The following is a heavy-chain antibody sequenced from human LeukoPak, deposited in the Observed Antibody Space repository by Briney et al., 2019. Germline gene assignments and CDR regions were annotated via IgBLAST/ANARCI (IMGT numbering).Heavy chain of an antibody. J-gene: IGHJ4*02. Sequence: SETLSLTCTVSDDSITIYYWTWIRQPPGKGLEWIGYIYYSGSTNYNPSLKSRVTISVDTSKNQFSLKLSSVTAADTAVYYCASRGADLGITKMGEYYFDYWGQGTLVTVSS. CDR1: DDSITIYY. V-gene: IGHV4-59*01. D-gene: IGHD4/OR15-4a*01. CDR3: ASRGADLGITKMGEYYFDY. CDR2: IYYSGST.